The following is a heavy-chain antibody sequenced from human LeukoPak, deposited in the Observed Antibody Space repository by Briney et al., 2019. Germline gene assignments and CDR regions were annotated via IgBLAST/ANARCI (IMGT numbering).Heavy chain of an antibody. J-gene: IGHJ4*02. D-gene: IGHD5-12*01. CDR2: ISYDGSNK. V-gene: IGHV3-30-3*01. CDR1: GFTFSSYA. CDR3: SRDRLGGLDY. Sequence: GGSLRLSCAASGFTFSSYAMHWVRQAPGKGLEWVAVISYDGSNKYYADSVKGRFTISRDNSKNTLYLQMNTLRPEDTAVYYCSRDRLGGLDYWGQGTLVTVSS.